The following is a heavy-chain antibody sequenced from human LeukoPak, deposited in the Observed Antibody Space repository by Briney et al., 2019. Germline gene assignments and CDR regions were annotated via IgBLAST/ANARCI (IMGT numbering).Heavy chain of an antibody. Sequence: SETLSLTCAVCGGSFSGYYWSWIRQPPGKGLEWIGEINHSGSTNYNPSLKSRVTISVDTSKNQFSLKLSSVTAADTAVYYCARATASYYFDYWGQGTLVTASS. CDR3: ARATASYYFDY. CDR2: INHSGST. J-gene: IGHJ4*02. CDR1: GGSFSGYY. V-gene: IGHV4-34*01.